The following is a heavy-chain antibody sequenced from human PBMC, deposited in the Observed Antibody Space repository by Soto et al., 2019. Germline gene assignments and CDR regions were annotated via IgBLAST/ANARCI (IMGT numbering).Heavy chain of an antibody. D-gene: IGHD2-8*01. CDR2: ISAYNGNT. J-gene: IGHJ5*02. Sequence: GASVKVSCKASGYTFTSYGISWVRQAPGQGLEWMGWISAYNGNTNYAQKLQGRVTMTTDTSTSTAYMELRSLRSDDTAVYYCARAIQYCTNGVCYTRAYWFDPWGQGTLVTVSS. CDR1: GYTFTSYG. V-gene: IGHV1-18*01. CDR3: ARAIQYCTNGVCYTRAYWFDP.